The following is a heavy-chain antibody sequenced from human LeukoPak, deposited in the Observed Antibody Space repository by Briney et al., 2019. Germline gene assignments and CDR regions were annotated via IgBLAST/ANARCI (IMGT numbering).Heavy chain of an antibody. D-gene: IGHD6-19*01. Sequence: SETLSLTCTVSGGSISSYYWSWLRQPPGRGLEWIGYICYSGSTNYNPSLQSRVTISVDTSKNQFSLKLSSVTAADTAVYYCARAGEAVAGTGWFDPWGQGTLVTVSS. V-gene: IGHV4-59*01. J-gene: IGHJ5*02. CDR1: GGSISSYY. CDR3: ARAGEAVAGTGWFDP. CDR2: ICYSGST.